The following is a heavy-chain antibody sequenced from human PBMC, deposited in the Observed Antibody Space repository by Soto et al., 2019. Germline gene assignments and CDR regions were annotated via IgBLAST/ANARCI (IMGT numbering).Heavy chain of an antibody. CDR3: AKGTYYYDSSGYVTLGY. V-gene: IGHV3-30*18. Sequence: QVQLVESGGGVVQPGRSLRLSCAASGFTFSGYGMPGFRQAPGKGLEWGAVISYDGSNKYYADSVKGRFTISRDNSKNTLYLQMNSLRAEDTAVYYCAKGTYYYDSSGYVTLGYWGQGTLVTVSS. D-gene: IGHD3-22*01. CDR2: ISYDGSNK. J-gene: IGHJ4*02. CDR1: GFTFSGYG.